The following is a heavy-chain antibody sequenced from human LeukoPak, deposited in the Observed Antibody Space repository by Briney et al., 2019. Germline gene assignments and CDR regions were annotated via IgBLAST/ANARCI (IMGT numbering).Heavy chain of an antibody. CDR2: ISSSSSYI. Sequence: PGGSLRLSCAASGFTFSNYWMHWVRQAPGKGLEWVSSISSSSSYIYYADSVKGRFTISRDNAKNSLYLQMNSLRAEDTAVYYCARDHGYDRFDPWGQGTLVTVSS. V-gene: IGHV3-21*01. CDR1: GFTFSNYW. CDR3: ARDHGYDRFDP. D-gene: IGHD3-9*01. J-gene: IGHJ5*02.